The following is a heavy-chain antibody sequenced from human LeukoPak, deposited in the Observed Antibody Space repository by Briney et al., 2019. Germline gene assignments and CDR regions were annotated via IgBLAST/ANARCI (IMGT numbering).Heavy chain of an antibody. Sequence: GGSLRLSCAASGFSFSGYAMSWVRQAPGKGLDWVSGISGGGGSTYSADSVKGRFTISRDNSKNTLYLQTNSLRDEDTAVYYCAKESGLNYCDSSGYYGPPGNYFDNWGQGTLVTVSS. CDR1: GFSFSGYA. CDR3: AKESGLNYCDSSGYYGPPGNYFDN. V-gene: IGHV3-23*01. CDR2: ISGGGGST. J-gene: IGHJ4*02. D-gene: IGHD3-22*01.